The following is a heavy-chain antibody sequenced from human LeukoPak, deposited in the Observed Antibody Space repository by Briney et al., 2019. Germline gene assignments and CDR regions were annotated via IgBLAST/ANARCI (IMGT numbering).Heavy chain of an antibody. J-gene: IGHJ3*02. D-gene: IGHD1-26*01. CDR1: GFTFSDYY. Sequence: GGSLRLSCAASGFTFSDYYMSWIRLAPGKGLEWVSYISTTGSTIYYADSVKGRFTISRDNAKNSLYLEMNSLRVEDTAIYYCARDRSGSYYTFDIWGQGTMVTVSS. V-gene: IGHV3-11*04. CDR2: ISTTGSTI. CDR3: ARDRSGSYYTFDI.